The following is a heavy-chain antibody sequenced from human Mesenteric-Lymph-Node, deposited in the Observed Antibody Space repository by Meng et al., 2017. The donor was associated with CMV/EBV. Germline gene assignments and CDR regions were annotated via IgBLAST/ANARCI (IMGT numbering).Heavy chain of an antibody. D-gene: IGHD2-2*01. V-gene: IGHV3-21*01. CDR1: GFTFSTYS. CDR3: ARGGAVVPAALIDY. J-gene: IGHJ4*02. CDR2: ISSSSAYI. Sequence: GGSLRLSCAASGFTFSTYSMNWVRQAPGKGLKWVSSISSSSAYIYYADSVKGRFTISRDNAKNSLHLQMNSLRAEDTAVYYCARGGAVVPAALIDYWGQGMLVTVSS.